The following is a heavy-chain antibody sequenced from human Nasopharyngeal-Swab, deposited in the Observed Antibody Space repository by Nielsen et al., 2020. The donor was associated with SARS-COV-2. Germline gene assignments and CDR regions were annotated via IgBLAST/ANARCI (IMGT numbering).Heavy chain of an antibody. D-gene: IGHD1-26*01. V-gene: IGHV3-30-3*01. CDR3: AREAGMVAPFDY. J-gene: IGHJ4*02. Sequence: GESLKISCAASGFTFSSYAMHWVRQAPGKGLEWVAVISYDGSNKYYADSVKGRFTISRDNSKNTLYLQMNSLRAEDTAVYYCAREAGMVAPFDYWGQGTLVTVSS. CDR1: GFTFSSYA. CDR2: ISYDGSNK.